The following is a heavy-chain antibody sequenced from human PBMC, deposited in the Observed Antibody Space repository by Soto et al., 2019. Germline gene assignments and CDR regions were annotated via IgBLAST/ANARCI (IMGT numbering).Heavy chain of an antibody. CDR1: GGSVESSSC. CDR3: VRSVPAATWAYNGMDV. V-gene: IGHV4-4*02. CDR2: IYHSGTF. J-gene: IGHJ6*02. D-gene: IGHD2-15*01. Sequence: SETLSLTCAVSGGSVESSSCWSWVRQAPGKGLEWIGEIYHSGTFNYNPSLASRVSVSVDKSTNQFSLNPNSVTAADTAVYYCVRSVPAATWAYNGMDVWGQGTTVTVSS.